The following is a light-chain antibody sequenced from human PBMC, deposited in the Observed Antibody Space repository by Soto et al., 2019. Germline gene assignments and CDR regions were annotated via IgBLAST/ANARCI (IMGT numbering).Light chain of an antibody. V-gene: IGKV1-13*02. CDR3: QQYKSYWT. CDR1: QGIRND. CDR2: DAS. J-gene: IGKJ1*01. Sequence: AIQMTQSPSSLSASLGDRVTITCRASQGIRNDLGWYQQKPGKAPKLLIYDASNLESAVPSRFSGSGSGTEFTLTISSLQPDDFATYYCQQYKSYWTFGQGTNVDIK.